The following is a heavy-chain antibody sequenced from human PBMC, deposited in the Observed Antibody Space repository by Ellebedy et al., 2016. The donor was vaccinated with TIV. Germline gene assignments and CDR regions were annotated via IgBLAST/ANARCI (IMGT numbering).Heavy chain of an antibody. J-gene: IGHJ3*02. D-gene: IGHD1-26*01. CDR3: ARTSGSYSDAFDI. CDR1: GGTFSSYA. CDR2: IIPIFGTA. Sequence: SVKVSCXASGGTFSSYAISWVRQAPGQGLEWMGGIIPIFGTANYAQKFQGRVTITADESTSTAYMELSSLRSEDTAVYYCARTSGSYSDAFDIWGQGTTVTVSS. V-gene: IGHV1-69*13.